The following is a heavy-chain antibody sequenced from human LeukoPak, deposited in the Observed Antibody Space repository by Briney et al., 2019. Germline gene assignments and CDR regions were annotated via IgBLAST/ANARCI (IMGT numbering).Heavy chain of an antibody. J-gene: IGHJ4*02. CDR2: ISYDGSNK. V-gene: IGHV3-30*03. Sequence: GGSLRLSCAASGFTFSSYSMNWVRQAPGKGLEWVAVISYDGSNKYYADSVKGRFTISRDNSKNTLYLQMNSLRAEDTAVYYCARVGYGYNWNYVSSFDYWGQGTLVTVSS. D-gene: IGHD1-7*01. CDR3: ARVGYGYNWNYVSSFDY. CDR1: GFTFSSYS.